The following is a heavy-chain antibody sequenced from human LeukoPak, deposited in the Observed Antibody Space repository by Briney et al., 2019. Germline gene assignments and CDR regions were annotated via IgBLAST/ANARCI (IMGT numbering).Heavy chain of an antibody. CDR2: IDQSGKP. Sequence: PSETLSLTCGVSGSSISGSYWSRLRQPPGKGLQWIGYIDQSGKPNYNPSLKSRVTISADTSKRHFSLELSAVTAADTALYYCVRTGQYAEIEWHWGRGTLVTVSS. CDR1: GSSISGSY. J-gene: IGHJ4*02. D-gene: IGHD3-3*01. CDR3: VRTGQYAEIEWH. V-gene: IGHV4-59*12.